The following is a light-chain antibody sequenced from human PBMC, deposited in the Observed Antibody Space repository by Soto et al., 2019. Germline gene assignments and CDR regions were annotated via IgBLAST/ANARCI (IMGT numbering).Light chain of an antibody. J-gene: IGKJ5*01. Sequence: ELVLTQSPGTLSLSPWDIATLSCRAIQSVSITYLAWYQHKPGQAPRLLIYGGSSRATGIPDRFSGSVSGTEFTLTISSLQSEDFAVYYCQQYYNWPFITFGQGTRLEIK. V-gene: IGKV3-20*01. CDR1: QSVSITY. CDR3: QQYYNWPFIT. CDR2: GGS.